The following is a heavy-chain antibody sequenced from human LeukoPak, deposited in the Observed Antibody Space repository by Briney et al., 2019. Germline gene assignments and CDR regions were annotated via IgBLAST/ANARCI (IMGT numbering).Heavy chain of an antibody. V-gene: IGHV4-59*12. Sequence: SETLSLTCTVSGGSISSYYWSWIRQPPGKGLEWIGYIYYSGSTFYRPSLKSRITISRDTSKNQFSLKLTSVTAADTAVYYCVRDGGNFDVDYWGQGALVTVSS. J-gene: IGHJ4*02. D-gene: IGHD3-9*01. CDR3: VRDGGNFDVDY. CDR1: GGSISSYY. CDR2: IYYSGST.